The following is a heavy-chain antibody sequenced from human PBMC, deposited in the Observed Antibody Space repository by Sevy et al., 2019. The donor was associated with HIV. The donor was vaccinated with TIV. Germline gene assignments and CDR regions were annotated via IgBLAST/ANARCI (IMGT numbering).Heavy chain of an antibody. CDR1: GFSFSSYV. CDR2: ISGSGGST. CDR3: AKDDQDCSSERIAADGPLWF. V-gene: IGHV3-23*01. J-gene: IGHJ4*02. Sequence: GGSLRFSCAASGFSFSSYVMSWVRQAPGKGLEWVSSISGSGGSTYYADSVKGRFTISRDNSKNTLYVQMNSLRAEDTAVYYCAKDDQDCSSERIAADGPLWFRGQGTLVTVSS. D-gene: IGHD6-13*01.